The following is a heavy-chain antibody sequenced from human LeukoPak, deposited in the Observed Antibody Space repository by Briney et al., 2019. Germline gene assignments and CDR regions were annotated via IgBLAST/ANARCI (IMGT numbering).Heavy chain of an antibody. CDR1: GYTLTELS. J-gene: IGHJ4*02. V-gene: IGHV1-24*01. Sequence: ASVKVSCKVSGYTLTELSMHWVRQAPGKGLEWMGGFDPEDGETIYAQKFQGRVTMTEDTSTDTAYMELSSLRSEDTAVYYCATDSSFYSRLDYWGQGTLVTVSS. CDR2: FDPEDGET. CDR3: ATDSSFYSRLDY. D-gene: IGHD6-13*01.